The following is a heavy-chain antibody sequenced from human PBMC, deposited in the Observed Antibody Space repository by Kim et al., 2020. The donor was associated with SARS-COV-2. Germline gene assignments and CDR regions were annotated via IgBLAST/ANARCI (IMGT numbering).Heavy chain of an antibody. J-gene: IGHJ6*02. D-gene: IGHD2-8*01. CDR3: AKLANGSYGMDV. Sequence: YADSVKGRFTSSGDNSKNPLYLHMNSLRAEDTAVYYCAKLANGSYGMDVWGQGTTVTVSS. V-gene: IGHV3-30*02.